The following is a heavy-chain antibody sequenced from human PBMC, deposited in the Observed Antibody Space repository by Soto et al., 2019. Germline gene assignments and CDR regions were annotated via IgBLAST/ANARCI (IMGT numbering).Heavy chain of an antibody. CDR2: IGTAGDT. V-gene: IGHV3-13*01. Sequence: GGSLRLSCAASGFTFSSYDMHWVRQATGKGLEWVSAIGTAGDTYYPGSVKGRFTISRENAKNSLYLQMNSLRAGDTAVYYCARGNLSGSYRFPDAFDIWGQGTMVTVSS. D-gene: IGHD3-10*01. CDR3: ARGNLSGSYRFPDAFDI. J-gene: IGHJ3*02. CDR1: GFTFSSYD.